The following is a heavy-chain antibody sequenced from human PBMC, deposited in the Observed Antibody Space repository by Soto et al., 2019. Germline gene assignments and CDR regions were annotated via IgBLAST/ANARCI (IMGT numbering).Heavy chain of an antibody. V-gene: IGHV3-73*01. CDR1: GFTFSGSA. J-gene: IGHJ6*03. CDR3: TSPVGNYDLYYYYYMDV. D-gene: IGHD1-7*01. Sequence: GGSLRLSCAASGFTFSGSAMHWVRQASGKGLEWVGRIRSKANSYATAYAASVKGRFTISRDDSKNTAYLQMNSLKTEDTAVYYCTSPVGNYDLYYYYYMDVWGKGTTVTVSS. CDR2: IRSKANSYAT.